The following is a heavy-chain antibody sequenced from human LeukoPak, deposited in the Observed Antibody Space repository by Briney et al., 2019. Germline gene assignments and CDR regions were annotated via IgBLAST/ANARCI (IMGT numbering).Heavy chain of an antibody. J-gene: IGHJ5*02. CDR1: GFTFTRNC. V-gene: IGHV3-30-3*01. CDR3: ARALNWFDP. CDR2: IPHDGSNA. Sequence: AGGSLRLSCVASGFTFTRNCMHWVRQAPGKGLEWVAAIPHDGSNAYYADSVKGRFTISRDNAKNSLYLQMNSLRAEDTAVYYCARALNWFDPWGQGTLVTVSS.